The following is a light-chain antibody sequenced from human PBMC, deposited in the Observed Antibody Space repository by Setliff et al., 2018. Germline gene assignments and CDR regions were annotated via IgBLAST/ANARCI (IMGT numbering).Light chain of an antibody. Sequence: QSALTQAASVSGSPGQSVTISCTGSSSDIGTYDYVSWYQHHPGRAPKFLIYDVSNRPSGVSNRFSGSKSGNTASLTISGLQAEDEADYYCTSYTNSAVFGTGTKVTVL. CDR3: TSYTNSAV. CDR1: SSDIGTYDY. CDR2: DVS. J-gene: IGLJ1*01. V-gene: IGLV2-14*03.